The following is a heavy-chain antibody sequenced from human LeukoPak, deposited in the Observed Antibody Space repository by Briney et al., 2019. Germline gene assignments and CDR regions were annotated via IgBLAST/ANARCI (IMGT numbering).Heavy chain of an antibody. CDR2: INHSGST. D-gene: IGHD5-18*01. CDR1: GGSFSGYY. CDR3: ARDTLRRGYSYGFDY. J-gene: IGHJ4*02. Sequence: SETLSLTCAVYGGSFSGYYWSRIRQPPGKGLEWIGEINHSGSTNYNPSLKSRVTISLDTSKNHFSLKLSSVTAADTAVYYCARDTLRRGYSYGFDYWGQGTLVTVSS. V-gene: IGHV4-34*01.